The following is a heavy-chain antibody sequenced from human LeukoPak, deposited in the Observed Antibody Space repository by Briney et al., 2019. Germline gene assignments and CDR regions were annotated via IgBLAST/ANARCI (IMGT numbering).Heavy chain of an antibody. CDR1: VLSLKTNA. CDR3: ARMPDAAFAGNWGYYLDH. CDR2: ISGGGGDI. J-gene: IGHJ4*02. D-gene: IGHD6-13*01. Sequence: VGSLRLSSLASVLSLKTNAVRWVPETLGKGLEWGSEISGGGGDIRLAVSVEGRCDISRDISSDPLFLQWNSVRPDGTAVYYRARMPDAAFAGNWGYYLDHWGQGNRVTVSA. V-gene: IGHV3-23*01.